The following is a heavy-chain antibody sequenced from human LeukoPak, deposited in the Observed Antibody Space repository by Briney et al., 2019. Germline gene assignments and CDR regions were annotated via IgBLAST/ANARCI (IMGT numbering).Heavy chain of an antibody. J-gene: IGHJ4*02. CDR3: ARQEVTVDYFDY. Sequence: SGGSLRLSCAASGFTFSSFAMSWVRQAPGKGLEWVSAISASGGSTYYADSVKGRFTISRDNSKDTLYLQMNSLRAEDTAVYYCARQEVTVDYFDYWGQGTLVTVSS. V-gene: IGHV3-23*01. CDR2: ISASGGST. CDR1: GFTFSSFA.